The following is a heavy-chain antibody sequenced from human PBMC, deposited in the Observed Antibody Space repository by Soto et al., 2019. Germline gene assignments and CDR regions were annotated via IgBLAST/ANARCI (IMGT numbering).Heavy chain of an antibody. CDR1: GFTFSSYG. Sequence: QVQLVESGGGVVQPGRSLRLSCAASGFTFSSYGMHWVRQAPGKGLEWVAVIWYDGSNKYYADSVKGRFTISRDNSKNTLYLQMNSLRAEDTAVYYCARDYDYCSSTSCYGGWFDPWGQGTLVTVSS. J-gene: IGHJ5*02. CDR2: IWYDGSNK. CDR3: ARDYDYCSSTSCYGGWFDP. V-gene: IGHV3-33*01. D-gene: IGHD2-2*01.